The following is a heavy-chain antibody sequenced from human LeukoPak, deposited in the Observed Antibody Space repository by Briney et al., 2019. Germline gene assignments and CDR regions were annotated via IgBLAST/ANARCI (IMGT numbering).Heavy chain of an antibody. CDR3: ARRPITAYDSSGYYNDY. CDR1: GYTFTSYD. Sequence: ASVKVSCKASGYTFTSYDINWVRQATGQGLEWMGWMNPNSGNTGYAQKFQGRVTMTRNTSISTAYMELSSLRSEDTAVYYCARRPITAYDSSGYYNDYWGQGILVTVSS. J-gene: IGHJ4*02. V-gene: IGHV1-8*01. D-gene: IGHD3-22*01. CDR2: MNPNSGNT.